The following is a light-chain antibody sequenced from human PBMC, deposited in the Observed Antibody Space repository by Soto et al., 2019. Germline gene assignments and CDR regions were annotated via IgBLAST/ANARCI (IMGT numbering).Light chain of an antibody. CDR1: QSISSW. Sequence: DIQMTQSPSTLSASVGDRVTISCRASQSISSWLAWYQQKQGKAPKLLIYKASSLESGVPSRFSGSGSGTEFTLTISSLQPDDFATYYCQQYHSYGPTCGGGTKVEIK. CDR2: KAS. J-gene: IGKJ4*01. V-gene: IGKV1-5*03. CDR3: QQYHSYGPT.